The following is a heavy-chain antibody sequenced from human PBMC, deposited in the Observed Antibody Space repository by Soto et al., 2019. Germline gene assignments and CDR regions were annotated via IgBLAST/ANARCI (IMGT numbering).Heavy chain of an antibody. CDR1: GYTLSDYL. CDR3: ARGSGSFVYGMDV. J-gene: IGHJ6*02. V-gene: IGHV1-46*01. Sequence: QVQLVQSGAEVKKPGASVKVSCNASGYTLSDYLMHWVRQAPGQGLEWMGTINPRGGSTRYAEKFQGRVTMTSDTSTSTIFLELSSPRSDDTAVFYCARGSGSFVYGMDVWGQGTTVTVSS. D-gene: IGHD3-10*01. CDR2: INPRGGST.